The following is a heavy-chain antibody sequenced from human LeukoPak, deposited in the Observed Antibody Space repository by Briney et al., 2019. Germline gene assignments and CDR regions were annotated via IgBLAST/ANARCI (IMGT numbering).Heavy chain of an antibody. CDR2: IYYSGST. D-gene: IGHD6-6*01. J-gene: IGHJ4*02. CDR3: VRHKASSSSSAAAY. CDR1: GGSISSGDYY. V-gene: IGHV4-30-4*08. Sequence: SETLSLTCTVSGGSISSGDYYWSWIRQPPGKGLEWIGYIYYSGSTYYTPSLKSRLTISVDTSKNKFSLNLSSVTAADTAIYYCVRHKASSSSSAAAYWGQGTLVTVSS.